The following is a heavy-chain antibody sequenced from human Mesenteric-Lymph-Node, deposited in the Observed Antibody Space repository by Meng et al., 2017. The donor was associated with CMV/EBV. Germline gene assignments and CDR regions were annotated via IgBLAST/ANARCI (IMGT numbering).Heavy chain of an antibody. V-gene: IGHV3-74*01. CDR3: ARPYNWNTNWFDP. J-gene: IGHJ5*02. Sequence: AASVFTFSSYWMHWVRQPPGKGLVWVSRIDSDGRSTTYADSVEGRFTVSRDNAKNTLYLQMNSLRAEDTAVYYCARPYNWNTNWFDPWGQGTLVTVSS. CDR1: VFTFSSYW. D-gene: IGHD1/OR15-1a*01. CDR2: IDSDGRST.